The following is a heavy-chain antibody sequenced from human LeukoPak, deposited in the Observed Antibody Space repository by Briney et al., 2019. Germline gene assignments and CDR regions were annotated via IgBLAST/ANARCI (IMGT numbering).Heavy chain of an antibody. J-gene: IGHJ3*02. Sequence: PSETLSLTCTVSGGSISSSSYYWGWIRQPPGMGLEWIGSIYYSGSTYYNPSLKSRVTISVDTSKNQFSLKLSSVTAADTAVYYCARDWGRRGYSYGIDAFDIWGQGTMVTVSS. CDR3: ARDWGRRGYSYGIDAFDI. V-gene: IGHV4-39*07. D-gene: IGHD5-18*01. CDR2: IYYSGST. CDR1: GGSISSSSYY.